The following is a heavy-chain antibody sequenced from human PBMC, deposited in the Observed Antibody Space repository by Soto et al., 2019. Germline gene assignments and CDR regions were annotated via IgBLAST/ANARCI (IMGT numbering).Heavy chain of an antibody. CDR1: GGSISSGGYY. CDR3: ARFSGSYYYAMDV. J-gene: IGHJ6*02. Sequence: SETLSLTCTVSGGSISSGGYYWTWLRQHPGKGLEWIGYIYYSGSTYYNPSLKSRVTISVDTSKNQFSLQLKSVTAADTALYYCARFSGSYYYAMDVWGQGSTVTVSS. D-gene: IGHD6-19*01. V-gene: IGHV4-31*03. CDR2: IYYSGST.